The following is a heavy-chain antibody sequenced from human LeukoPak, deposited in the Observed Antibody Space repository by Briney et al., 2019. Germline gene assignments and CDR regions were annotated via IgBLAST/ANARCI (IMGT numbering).Heavy chain of an antibody. CDR3: AKGSYDSSGYYYAVGAFDI. Sequence: PGGSLRLSCAASGFTFSSYGMHWVRQAPGKGLEWVAVIWYDGSNKCYADSVKGRFTISRDNSKNTLYLQMNSLRAEDTAVYYCAKGSYDSSGYYYAVGAFDIWGQGTMVTVSS. V-gene: IGHV3-33*06. J-gene: IGHJ3*02. CDR2: IWYDGSNK. CDR1: GFTFSSYG. D-gene: IGHD3-22*01.